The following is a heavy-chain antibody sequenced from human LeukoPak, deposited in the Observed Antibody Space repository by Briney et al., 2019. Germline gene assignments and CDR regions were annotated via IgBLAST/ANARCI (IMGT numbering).Heavy chain of an antibody. CDR2: IVVGSGNT. D-gene: IGHD6-13*01. Sequence: SGPEVKNPGTSVKVSCKASGFTFTSSAMQWVRQARGQRHEWIGWIVVGSGNTNYAQKFQERVTITRDMSTSTAYMELSSLRSEDTAVYYCAAVIAAAGYFDYWGQGTLVTVSS. CDR1: GFTFTSSA. V-gene: IGHV1-58*02. CDR3: AAVIAAAGYFDY. J-gene: IGHJ4*02.